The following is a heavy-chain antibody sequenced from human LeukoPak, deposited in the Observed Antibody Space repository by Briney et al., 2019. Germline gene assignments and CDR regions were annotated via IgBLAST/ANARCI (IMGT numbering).Heavy chain of an antibody. Sequence: GGSLRLSCAASGFTVSRNYMNWVRQAPGKGLEWVSVTYSDDGGSTYYADSVKGRFTISRDNSKNTVYLQMNNLRAEDTAVYYCARDEGGPGYSSVFDVWGQGTMVTVS. CDR2: TYSDDGGST. D-gene: IGHD5-18*01. CDR3: ARDEGGPGYSSVFDV. CDR1: GFTVSRNY. J-gene: IGHJ3*01. V-gene: IGHV3-66*01.